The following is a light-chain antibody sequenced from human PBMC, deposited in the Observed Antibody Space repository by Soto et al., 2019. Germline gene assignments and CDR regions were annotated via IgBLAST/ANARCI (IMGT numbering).Light chain of an antibody. CDR2: GAS. V-gene: IGKV3D-15*01. CDR3: QQYDNWPPT. Sequence: IFLSPSSPKLSVSPGETTSLSFMASQSINSDVAWYQQKVGQTPRLLIHGASTRATGIPARFSGSGSGTEFTLTISSLQSEDFAVYYCQQYDNWPPTFGQGTRLEI. CDR1: QSINSD. J-gene: IGKJ5*01.